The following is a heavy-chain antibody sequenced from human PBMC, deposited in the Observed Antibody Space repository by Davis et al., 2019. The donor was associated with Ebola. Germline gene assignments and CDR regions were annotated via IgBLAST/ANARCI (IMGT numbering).Heavy chain of an antibody. Sequence: SVKVSCKASGGTFSSYAISWVRQAPGQGLEWMGGIIPIFGTANYAQKFQGRVTITADESTSTAYMELSSLRSEDTAVYYCARSRGMNREAPRYYLDYWGQGTLVTVSS. D-gene: IGHD1-26*01. CDR1: GGTFSSYA. CDR2: IIPIFGTA. J-gene: IGHJ4*02. CDR3: ARSRGMNREAPRYYLDY. V-gene: IGHV1-69*13.